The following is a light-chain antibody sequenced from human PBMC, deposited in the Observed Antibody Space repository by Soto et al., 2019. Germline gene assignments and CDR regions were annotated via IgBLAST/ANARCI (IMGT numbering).Light chain of an antibody. J-gene: IGKJ3*01. V-gene: IGKV1-33*01. CDR2: DAS. CDR3: QQYDNLPPFT. CDR1: QDISNY. Sequence: DIQMTQSPSSLSASVGDRVTITCQASQDISNYLNWYQQKTGKAPKLLIYDASNLETGVPSRFSGSRSGTDFTFTISSLQPEDIPTYYCQQYDNLPPFTFGPGPNVDIK.